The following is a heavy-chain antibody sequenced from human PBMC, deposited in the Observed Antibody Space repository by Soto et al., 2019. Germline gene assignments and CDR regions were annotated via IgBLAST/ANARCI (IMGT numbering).Heavy chain of an antibody. Sequence: PSEALSLTCAVYGGSFSGCYWSWIRQPRGKGLEWIGEINYSGSTNYNPSLKSRVTISVDTSKNTFSLKLSSVTAADTAVYYCARIVVVAATNDAFDMWGQGTTVTVSS. J-gene: IGHJ3*02. CDR2: INYSGST. CDR3: ARIVVVAATNDAFDM. CDR1: GGSFSGCY. V-gene: IGHV4-34*01. D-gene: IGHD2-15*01.